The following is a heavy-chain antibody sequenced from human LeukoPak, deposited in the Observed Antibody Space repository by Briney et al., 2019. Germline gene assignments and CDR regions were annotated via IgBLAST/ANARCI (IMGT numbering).Heavy chain of an antibody. CDR2: IKQDGSEK. CDR3: ARDRRLGYCSSTSCYPYYYYGMDV. V-gene: IGHV3-7*01. D-gene: IGHD2-2*01. J-gene: IGHJ6*02. Sequence: GKGLEWVANIKQDGSEKYYVDSVKGRFTISRDNAKNSLYLQMNSLRAEDTAVYYCARDRRLGYCSSTSCYPYYYYGMDVWGQGTTVTVSS.